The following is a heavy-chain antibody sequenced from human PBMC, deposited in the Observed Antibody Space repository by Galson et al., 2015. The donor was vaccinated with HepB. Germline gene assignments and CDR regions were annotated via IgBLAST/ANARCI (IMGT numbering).Heavy chain of an antibody. CDR3: ARAPRYSHSWYNSGAPLVRYYFDS. Sequence: TLSLTCTVSGDSISTTRYYWSWIRQSAGKGLEWIGRINSSGRTNYNPSLKRRVTMSVDAANNQFSLKLSSGTVADTAVYYCARAPRYSHSWYNSGAPLVRYYFDSWGQGTLVTVSS. V-gene: IGHV4-61*02. J-gene: IGHJ4*02. D-gene: IGHD1-1*01. CDR2: INSSGRT. CDR1: GDSISTTRYY.